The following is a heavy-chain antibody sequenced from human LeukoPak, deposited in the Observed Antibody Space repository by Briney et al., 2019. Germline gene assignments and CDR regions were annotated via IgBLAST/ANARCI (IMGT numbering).Heavy chain of an antibody. J-gene: IGHJ6*03. V-gene: IGHV4-4*07. Sequence: PSETLSLTCTVSGDSISSFFWSWIRQPAGKGLEWIGRIHGSGSTNYNPSLKSRVTMSVDTSENQFSLKLSSVTAADMAVYYCVRHLTVLYYYIDVWGTGTTVTVSS. CDR3: VRHLTVLYYYIDV. CDR1: GDSISSFF. CDR2: IHGSGST. D-gene: IGHD2-8*02.